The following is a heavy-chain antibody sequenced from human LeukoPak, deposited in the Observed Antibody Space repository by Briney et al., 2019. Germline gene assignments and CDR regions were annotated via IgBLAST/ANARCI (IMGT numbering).Heavy chain of an antibody. J-gene: IGHJ4*02. CDR1: GGSISSSSYY. Sequence: PSETLSLTCTVSGGSISSSSYYWGWIRQPPGKGLEWIGSIYYSGSTYYNPSLKSRVTISVDTSKNQFSLKLSSVTAADTAVYYCATPLLDYYDSSGQLYYFDYWGREPWSPSPQ. CDR3: ATPLLDYYDSSGQLYYFDY. V-gene: IGHV4-39*01. CDR2: IYYSGST. D-gene: IGHD3-22*01.